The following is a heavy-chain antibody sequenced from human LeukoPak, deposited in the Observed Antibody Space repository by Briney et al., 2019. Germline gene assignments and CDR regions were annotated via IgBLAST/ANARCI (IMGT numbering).Heavy chain of an antibody. CDR1: GYSISSGYY. CDR3: ARQTLSRSERWLQFFDY. J-gene: IGHJ4*02. Sequence: SETLSLTCTVSGYSISSGYYWGWIRQPPGKGLEWIGTSYHSGSTYYNPSLKSRVTISGDTSKNQFFLKLSSVTAADTAVYYCARQTLSRSERWLQFFDYWGQGTLVTVSS. CDR2: SYHSGST. D-gene: IGHD5-24*01. V-gene: IGHV4-38-2*02.